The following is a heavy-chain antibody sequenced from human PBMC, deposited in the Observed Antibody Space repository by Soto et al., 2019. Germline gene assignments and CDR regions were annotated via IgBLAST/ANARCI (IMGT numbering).Heavy chain of an antibody. CDR3: ARDSKVQLWNYYYYYGMDV. D-gene: IGHD5-18*01. J-gene: IGHJ6*02. V-gene: IGHV1-2*02. Sequence: QVPLVQSGAEVKKPGASVKVSCKASGYTFTGYYMHWVRQAPGQGLEWMGWINPNSGGTNYAQKFQGRVTMTRDTSISTAYMELSRLRSDDTAVYYCARDSKVQLWNYYYYYGMDVWGQGTTVTVSS. CDR1: GYTFTGYY. CDR2: INPNSGGT.